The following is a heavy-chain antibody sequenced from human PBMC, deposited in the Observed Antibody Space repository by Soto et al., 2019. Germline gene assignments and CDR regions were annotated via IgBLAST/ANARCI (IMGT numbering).Heavy chain of an antibody. CDR3: ARLGAQEIDP. V-gene: IGHV4-59*08. D-gene: IGHD3-16*01. CDR2: IYYSGST. J-gene: IGHJ5*02. CDR1: RGSIISYY. Sequence: SVTLSLTCTFCRGSIISYYCSLIRQLPGKGLELIGYIYYSGSTNYNPSLKSRVTISVDTSKNQFSLKLSSVTAADTAVYYCARLGAQEIDPWGQGTLVTVS.